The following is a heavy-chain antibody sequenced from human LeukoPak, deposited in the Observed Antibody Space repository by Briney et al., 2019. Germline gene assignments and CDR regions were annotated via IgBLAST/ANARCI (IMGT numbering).Heavy chain of an antibody. CDR3: AGANSGYYREDSYFDS. Sequence: SETLFLTCTVSGGSISSSSYYWGWIRQPPGKGLEWIGSIYYSGNTYYNPSLKSRVTISVDTSKNQFSLKLSSVTAADTAVFYCAGANSGYYREDSYFDSWGQGTLVTVSS. D-gene: IGHD5-12*01. CDR1: GGSISSSSYY. CDR2: IYYSGNT. J-gene: IGHJ4*02. V-gene: IGHV4-39*07.